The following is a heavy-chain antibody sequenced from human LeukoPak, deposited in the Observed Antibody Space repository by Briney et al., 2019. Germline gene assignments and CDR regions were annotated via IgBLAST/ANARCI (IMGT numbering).Heavy chain of an antibody. CDR2: ISSNGGST. CDR3: VKGPTSYYGSGSYNDF. V-gene: IGHV3-64D*06. CDR1: GFTFRTYD. D-gene: IGHD3-10*01. Sequence: GETLRLSCSVSGFTFRTYDMNWVRQPPGKGLEYNSAISSNGGSTNYADPVKGRLTISRDNPKNNFYLQMNRLRDEDTSVYYCVKGPTSYYGSGSYNDFWGQGTLVTVSS. J-gene: IGHJ4*02.